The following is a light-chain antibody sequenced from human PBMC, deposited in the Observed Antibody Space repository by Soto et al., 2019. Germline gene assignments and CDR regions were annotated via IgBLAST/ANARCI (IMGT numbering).Light chain of an antibody. CDR2: GAS. J-gene: IGKJ1*01. CDR3: QQYDTSSWT. CDR1: HSVSSNY. Sequence: EVVLTQSPGTLSLSPGERATLSCRASHSVSSNYLAWYQQKSGQAPRLLIYGASNRATGISDRFSGSGSGTDFTLTISSLEPEDLAVYYCQQYDTSSWTFGPGTKVEIK. V-gene: IGKV3-20*01.